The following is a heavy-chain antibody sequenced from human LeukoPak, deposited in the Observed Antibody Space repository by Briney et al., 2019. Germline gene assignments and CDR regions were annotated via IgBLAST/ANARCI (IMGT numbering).Heavy chain of an antibody. CDR2: IIPILGTA. CDR1: GGTFSSYA. V-gene: IGHV1-69*11. J-gene: IGHJ4*02. CDR3: AREPGGPSKNLPVWYFDY. D-gene: IGHD3-16*01. Sequence: SVKVSCKASGGTFSSYAISWVRQAPGQGLEWMGRIIPILGTANYAQKFQGRVTITADESTSTAYMELSSLRSEDTAVYYCAREPGGPSKNLPVWYFDYWGQGTLVTVSS.